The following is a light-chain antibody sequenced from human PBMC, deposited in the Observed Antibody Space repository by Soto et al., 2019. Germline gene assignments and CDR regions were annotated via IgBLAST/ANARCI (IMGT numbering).Light chain of an antibody. CDR2: GAS. V-gene: IGKV3-20*01. CDR1: QSVRSNF. J-gene: IGKJ1*01. CDR3: QHYNSYSEA. Sequence: EIVLSQSPGTLSLSPGERATLSCRASQSVRSNFLAWYQQKPGQAPRLLIYGASNRATGIPDRFSGSGSGTEFTLTISSLHPDDFATYYCQHYNSYSEAFGQGTKVDIK.